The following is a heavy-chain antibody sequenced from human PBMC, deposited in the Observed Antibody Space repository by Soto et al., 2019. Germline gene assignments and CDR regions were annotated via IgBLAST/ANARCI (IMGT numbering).Heavy chain of an antibody. J-gene: IGHJ4*02. Sequence: GGSLRLSCAASGFTFSTYGMHWVRQAPGKGLECVAVVSYDGSNKYYADSVKGRFTISRDNSKNTLYLQMNSLRAEDTAVYYCAKTQVGYCTNSVCYGLDYWGQGTLVTVSS. CDR3: AKTQVGYCTNSVCYGLDY. CDR1: GFTFSTYG. D-gene: IGHD2-8*01. CDR2: VSYDGSNK. V-gene: IGHV3-30*18.